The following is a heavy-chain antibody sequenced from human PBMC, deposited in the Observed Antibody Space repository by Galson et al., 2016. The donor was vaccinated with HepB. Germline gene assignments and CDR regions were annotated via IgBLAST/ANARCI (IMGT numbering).Heavy chain of an antibody. J-gene: IGHJ4*02. V-gene: IGHV3-33*06. D-gene: IGHD3-3*01. CDR2: IWYDGSNK. CDR3: VKGEYGQRFLEWLAPFDY. CDR1: GFTFSSYG. Sequence: SLRLSCAASGFTFSSYGMHWVRQAPGKGLEWVAIIWYDGSNKYYADSVKGRFTISRDNSKSTLYLQMNSLRVEDTAVYYRVKGEYGQRFLEWLAPFDYWGQGALVTVSS.